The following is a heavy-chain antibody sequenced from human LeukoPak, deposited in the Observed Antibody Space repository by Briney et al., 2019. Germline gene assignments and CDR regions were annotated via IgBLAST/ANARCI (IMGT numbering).Heavy chain of an antibody. Sequence: GGSLRLSCAASGFTFSSYWMSWVRQAPGKGLEWVSAISGSGGSTYYADSVKGRFTISRDNSKNTLYLQMNSLRAEDTAVYYCAKDLHYYDSSGYYQHDYWGQGTLVTVSS. CDR3: AKDLHYYDSSGYYQHDY. D-gene: IGHD3-22*01. V-gene: IGHV3-23*01. CDR1: GFTFSSYW. J-gene: IGHJ4*02. CDR2: ISGSGGST.